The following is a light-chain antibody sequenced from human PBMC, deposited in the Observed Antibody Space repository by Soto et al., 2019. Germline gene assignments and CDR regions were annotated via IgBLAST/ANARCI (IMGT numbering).Light chain of an antibody. CDR1: TSNIGNNY. Sequence: QSVLTQPPSVSAAPGQQVTISCSGETSNIGNNYVSWYQQLPGAAPKLLIYDTNNRPSEIPDRFSGSRSGTSATLAITGLQTGDEGVYYCGAWDSSLSGVLFGGGTKVT. CDR2: DTN. CDR3: GAWDSSLSGVL. V-gene: IGLV1-51*01. J-gene: IGLJ2*01.